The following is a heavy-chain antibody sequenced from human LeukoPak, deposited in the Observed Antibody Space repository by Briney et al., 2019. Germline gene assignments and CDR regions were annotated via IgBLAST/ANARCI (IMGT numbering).Heavy chain of an antibody. J-gene: IGHJ3*02. CDR2: ISYSGST. D-gene: IGHD3-10*01. CDR3: AKEGAESFPGAFDI. Sequence: PSETLSLTCTVSGGSLSPYYWSWLRQPPGKGLEWIGYISYSGSTKNNPSLKSRVTISVDTSKNQVSLKMTSVTAADTAVYYCAKEGAESFPGAFDIWGQGTMITVSS. V-gene: IGHV4-59*01. CDR1: GGSLSPYY.